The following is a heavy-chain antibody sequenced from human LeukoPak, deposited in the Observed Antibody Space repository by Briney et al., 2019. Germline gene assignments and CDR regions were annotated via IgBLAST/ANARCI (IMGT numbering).Heavy chain of an antibody. CDR2: ISYDGSNK. J-gene: IGHJ3*02. V-gene: IGHV3-30*18. D-gene: IGHD3-3*01. CDR3: AKDLYYDFWSGPGGAFDI. Sequence: GGSLRLSCAASGFTFSSYGMHWVRQAPGKGLEWVAVISYDGSNKYYADSVKGRFTISRDNSKNTLYLQMNSLRAEDTAVYYCAKDLYYDFWSGPGGAFDIWGQGTMVTVSS. CDR1: GFTFSSYG.